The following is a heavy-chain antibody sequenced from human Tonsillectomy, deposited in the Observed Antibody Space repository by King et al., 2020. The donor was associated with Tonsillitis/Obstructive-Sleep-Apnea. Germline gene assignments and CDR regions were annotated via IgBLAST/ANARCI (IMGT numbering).Heavy chain of an antibody. J-gene: IGHJ4*02. CDR3: AHLAAAGWSFDY. CDR2: IYWDDDK. D-gene: IGHD6-13*01. CDR1: GFSLSTSGVG. V-gene: IGHV2-5*02. Sequence: TLKESGPTLVKPTQTLTLTCTFSGFSLSTSGVGVGWIRQPPGKALEWLALIYWDDDKRYSPSLKSRLTITKDTTKNQEVLTMTNMDPVDTATYYCAHLAAAGWSFDYWGQGTLVTVSS.